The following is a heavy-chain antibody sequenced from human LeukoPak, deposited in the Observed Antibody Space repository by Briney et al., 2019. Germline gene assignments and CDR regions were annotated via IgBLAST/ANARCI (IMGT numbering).Heavy chain of an antibody. CDR3: ARARAITGTTSFDY. V-gene: IGHV3-11*06. CDR2: ISGGSGYT. J-gene: IGHJ4*02. Sequence: GGSLRLSCAASGFTFSDYYMSWIRQAPGEGLEWVSYISGGSGYTNYADSVTGRFTISRDNARNSLYLQMNSLRAEDTAVYYCARARAITGTTSFDYWGQGTLVTVSS. CDR1: GFTFSDYY. D-gene: IGHD1-7*01.